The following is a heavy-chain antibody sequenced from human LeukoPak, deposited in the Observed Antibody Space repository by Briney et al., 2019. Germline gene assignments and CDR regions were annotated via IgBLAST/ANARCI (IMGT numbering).Heavy chain of an antibody. CDR3: ARVVGGYSYGEFDY. Sequence: GGSLRLSCAASGFTFDDYAMHWVRQAPGKGLEWVSGISWNSGSIGYADSVKGRFTISRDNAKNTLYLQMNSLRAEDTAVYYCARVVGGYSYGEFDYWGQGTLVTVSS. CDR1: GFTFDDYA. V-gene: IGHV3-9*01. D-gene: IGHD5-18*01. J-gene: IGHJ4*02. CDR2: ISWNSGSI.